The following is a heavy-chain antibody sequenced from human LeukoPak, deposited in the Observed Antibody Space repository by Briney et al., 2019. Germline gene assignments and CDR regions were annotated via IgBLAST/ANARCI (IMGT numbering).Heavy chain of an antibody. CDR2: ISGSGGST. D-gene: IGHD3-3*01. V-gene: IGHV3-23*01. J-gene: IGHJ4*02. Sequence: GGSLRLSCAAPGFTFSDYYMSWIRQAPGKGLEWVSAISGSGGSTYYADSVKGRFTISRDNSKNTLYLQMNSLRAEDTAVYYCAKDSGHYDFWSNFDYWGQGTLVTVSS. CDR1: GFTFSDYY. CDR3: AKDSGHYDFWSNFDY.